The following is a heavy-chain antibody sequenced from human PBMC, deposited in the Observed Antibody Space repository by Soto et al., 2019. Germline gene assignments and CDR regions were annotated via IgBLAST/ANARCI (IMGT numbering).Heavy chain of an antibody. CDR1: GFTLSNYC. V-gene: IGHV3-30*18. CDR2: ISDDGTNK. Sequence: GGSLCLSCAVYGFTLSNYCRHWVRQAPGKGLEWVALISDDGTNKYFVDSEKGRFTISRDMSRNMVYLQKTRVNYWDTDVYYCAKDCLGSSKVFDFCGQGTLVTVSS. J-gene: IGHJ3*01. CDR3: AKDCLGSSKVFDF. D-gene: IGHD2-2*01.